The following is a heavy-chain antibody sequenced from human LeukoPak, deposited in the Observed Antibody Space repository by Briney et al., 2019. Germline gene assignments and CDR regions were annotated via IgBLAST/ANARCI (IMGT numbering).Heavy chain of an antibody. CDR1: GYTFTSYD. CDR3: AGSYSSGWSFYYYYGMDV. D-gene: IGHD6-19*01. Sequence: ASVKVSCKASGYTFTSYDIIWVRQATGQGLEWMGWMNPNSGNTGYAQKFQGRVTMTRNTSISTAYMELSSLRSEDTAVYYCAGSYSSGWSFYYYYGMDVWGQGTTVTVSS. V-gene: IGHV1-8*01. CDR2: MNPNSGNT. J-gene: IGHJ6*02.